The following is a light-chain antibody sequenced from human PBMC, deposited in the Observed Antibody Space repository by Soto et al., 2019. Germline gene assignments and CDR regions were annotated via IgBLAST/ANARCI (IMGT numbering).Light chain of an antibody. Sequence: EIVLTQSPGTLSLSPGERVTLSCRASQSVSSSYLAWYQQKPGQAPRLLIYAASARATGIPARFSGSGSGTEFTLTISSLQSEDFAIYYCQQYKEWPPWTFGQGTKVDIK. J-gene: IGKJ1*01. V-gene: IGKV3-15*01. CDR3: QQYKEWPPWT. CDR1: QSVSSSY. CDR2: AAS.